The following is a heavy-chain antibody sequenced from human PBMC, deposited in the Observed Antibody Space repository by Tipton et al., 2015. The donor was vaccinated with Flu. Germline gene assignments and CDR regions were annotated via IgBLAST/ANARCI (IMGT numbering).Heavy chain of an antibody. CDR1: GGSISSSSYY. CDR2: IYYSGST. CDR3: ARSWLAQKVVAATQGAFDI. Sequence: TLSLTCTVSGGSISSSSYYWGWIRQPPGKGLEWIGSIYYSGSTYYNPSLKSRVTISVDTSKNQFSLKLSSVTAADTAVYYCARSWLAQKVVAATQGAFDIWGQGTMVTVSS. V-gene: IGHV4-39*01. D-gene: IGHD2-15*01. J-gene: IGHJ3*02.